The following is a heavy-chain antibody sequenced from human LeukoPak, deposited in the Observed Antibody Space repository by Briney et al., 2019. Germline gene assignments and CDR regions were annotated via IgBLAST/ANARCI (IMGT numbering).Heavy chain of an antibody. J-gene: IGHJ6*02. CDR2: MNPNSGNT. V-gene: IGHV1-8*01. CDR1: GYTFTSYD. CDR3: ARGRYYDILTGWTDYYYGMDV. Sequence: ASVKVSCKASGYTFTSYDINWVRQATGQGLEWMGWMNPNSGNTGYAQKFQGRGTMTRNTSISTAYMELSSLRSEDTAVYYCARGRYYDILTGWTDYYYGMDVWGQGTTVTVSS. D-gene: IGHD3-9*01.